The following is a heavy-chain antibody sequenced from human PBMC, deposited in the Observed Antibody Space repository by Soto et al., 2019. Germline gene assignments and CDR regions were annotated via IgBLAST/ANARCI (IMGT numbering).Heavy chain of an antibody. CDR1: GGYISDYY. V-gene: IGHV4-59*01. CDR3: TRGGDPYKTGH. J-gene: IGHJ4*02. D-gene: IGHD2-21*01. Sequence: SETLSLTCTVPGGYISDYYLNWIRQPPGKGLEWIGFIHYSGSTNYNPSLKGRVTMSVDTSKNQFSLKLTSVNTADTAIYYCTRGGDPYKTGHWGQGTLVTVSS. CDR2: IHYSGST.